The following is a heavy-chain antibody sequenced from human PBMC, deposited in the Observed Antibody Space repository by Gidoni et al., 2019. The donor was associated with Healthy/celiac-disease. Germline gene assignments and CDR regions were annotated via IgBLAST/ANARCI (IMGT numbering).Heavy chain of an antibody. D-gene: IGHD6-19*01. CDR1: RFPFSSYA. Sequence: EVQLLESGGGLVQPGGSLRLSCAASRFPFSSYAMSWVRLAPGKGLEWVSAISGSGGSTYYADSVKGRFTISRDNSKNTLYLQMNSLRAEDTAVYYCARGGGEAVAGTMFGWFDPWGQGTLVTVSS. CDR3: ARGGGEAVAGTMFGWFDP. J-gene: IGHJ5*02. CDR2: ISGSGGST. V-gene: IGHV3-23*01.